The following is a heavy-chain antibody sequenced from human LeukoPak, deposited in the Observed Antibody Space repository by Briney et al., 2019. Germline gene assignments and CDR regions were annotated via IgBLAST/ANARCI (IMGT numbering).Heavy chain of an antibody. D-gene: IGHD6-25*01. V-gene: IGHV4-39*01. Sequence: TSETLSLTCSVSGGSISSYSYYWGWIRQPPGKGLEWIGSIYYSGGTYHNPSLRSRVTMSVDTSKNQFSLKLSSVTAADTAVYYCATTIYRSAHFDLWGQGTLVTVSS. J-gene: IGHJ4*02. CDR1: GGSISSYSYY. CDR2: IYYSGGT. CDR3: ATTIYRSAHFDL.